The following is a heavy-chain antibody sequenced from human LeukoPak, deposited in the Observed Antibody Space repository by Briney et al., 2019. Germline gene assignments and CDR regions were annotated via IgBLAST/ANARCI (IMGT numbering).Heavy chain of an antibody. CDR2: IYYSGST. CDR3: ARDRVVRGVNDAFDI. Sequence: SETLSLTCTVSGGSISSYYWSWIRQPPGKGLEWIGYIYYSGSTNYNPSLKSRVTISVDTSKNQFSLKLSSVTAADTAVYYCARDRVVRGVNDAFDIWGQGTMVTVSS. V-gene: IGHV4-59*01. J-gene: IGHJ3*02. CDR1: GGSISSYY. D-gene: IGHD3-10*02.